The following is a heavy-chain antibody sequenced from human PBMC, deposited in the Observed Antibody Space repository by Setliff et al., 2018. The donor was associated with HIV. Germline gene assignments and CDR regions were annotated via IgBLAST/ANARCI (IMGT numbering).Heavy chain of an antibody. D-gene: IGHD3-22*01. CDR3: ARGDSSGYRPFQH. CDR2: INPSGGST. J-gene: IGHJ1*01. Sequence: ASVKVSCKASGYTFTSYYMHWVRQAPGQGLEWMGIINPSGGSTSYAQKLQGRFTLTSDTSTDTVYMELSSLRSEDTAVYYCARGDSSGYRPFQHWGQGTLVTVSS. V-gene: IGHV1-46*04. CDR1: GYTFTSYY.